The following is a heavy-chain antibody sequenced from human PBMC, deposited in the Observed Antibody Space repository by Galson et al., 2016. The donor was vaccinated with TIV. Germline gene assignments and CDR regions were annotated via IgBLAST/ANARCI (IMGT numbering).Heavy chain of an antibody. CDR3: GRLHDFALLSDY. J-gene: IGHJ4*02. V-gene: IGHV4-39*01. D-gene: IGHD3-16*01. CDR2: LYYSETT. Sequence: LSLTCTVSGDSINSSGHYWGWLRQPPGKGLEWIGTLYYSETTYYNPSLKSRVTMSVDTSKNQFSLQLRSVTAADAAWYYCGRLHDFALLSDYWGQGTLVTVSS. CDR1: GDSINSSGHY.